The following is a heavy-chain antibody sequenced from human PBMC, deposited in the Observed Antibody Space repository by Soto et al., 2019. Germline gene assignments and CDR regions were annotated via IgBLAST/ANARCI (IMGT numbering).Heavy chain of an antibody. V-gene: IGHV3-30-3*01. CDR3: ARDKTPRLLWFGSLGLDV. CDR1: GFTFSSYG. J-gene: IGHJ6*02. Sequence: GGSLRLSCAASGFTFSSYGMHWVRQAPGKGLEWVAVIAYDGSNKYQADSVKGRFTISRDNSKNTLYLQMNSLRAEDTAVYFCARDKTPRLLWFGSLGLDVWGQGTTVTVSS. CDR2: IAYDGSNK. D-gene: IGHD3-10*01.